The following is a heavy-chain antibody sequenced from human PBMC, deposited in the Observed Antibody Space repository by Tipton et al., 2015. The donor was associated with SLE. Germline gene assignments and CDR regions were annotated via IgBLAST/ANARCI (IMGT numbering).Heavy chain of an antibody. CDR3: ARVDYYDSSGYYSDDAFDI. Sequence: TLSLTCTVSGGPISGYYWTWIRQPPGKGLEWLGYIYYSGSTNYNPSLRSRVFISLDTSNNQFALRLNSVTAADTAVYYCARVDYYDSSGYYSDDAFDIWGQGTMVTVSS. J-gene: IGHJ3*02. D-gene: IGHD3-22*01. CDR1: GGPISGYY. V-gene: IGHV4-59*01. CDR2: IYYSGST.